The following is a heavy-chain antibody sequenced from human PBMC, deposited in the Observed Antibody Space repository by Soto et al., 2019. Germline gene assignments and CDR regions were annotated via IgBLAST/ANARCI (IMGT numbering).Heavy chain of an antibody. CDR1: GYTFTSYG. J-gene: IGHJ3*02. CDR3: ARVYSSSSGLDAFDI. V-gene: IGHV1-18*01. Sequence: ASVKVSCKASGYTFTSYGISWVRQAPGQGLEWMGWISAYNGNTNYAQKLQGRVTMTTDTYKSTAYMELRSLRSDDTAVYYCARVYSSSSGLDAFDIWGQGTMVTGSS. D-gene: IGHD6-6*01. CDR2: ISAYNGNT.